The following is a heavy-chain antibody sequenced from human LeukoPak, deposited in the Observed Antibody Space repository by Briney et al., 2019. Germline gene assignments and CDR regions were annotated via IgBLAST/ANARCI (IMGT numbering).Heavy chain of an antibody. CDR1: GGSISSYY. CDR2: IYYSGST. CDR3: ARHGSGYYRFEY. J-gene: IGHJ4*02. D-gene: IGHD3-3*01. V-gene: IGHV4-59*08. Sequence: PSETLSLTCTVSGGSISSYYWSWIRQPPGKGLEWIGYIYYSGSTNYNPSLKSRVTISVDTSKNQFSLKLSSVTAADTAVYYCARHGSGYYRFEYWGQGTLVTVSS.